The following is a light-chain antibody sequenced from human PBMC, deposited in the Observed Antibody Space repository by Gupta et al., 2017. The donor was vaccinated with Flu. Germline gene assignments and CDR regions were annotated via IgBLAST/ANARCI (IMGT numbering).Light chain of an antibody. V-gene: IGKV3-20*01. CDR3: QQYGSSPRT. CDR2: GAS. Sequence: GTLSLSPGERATLSCRASQSVSSSYLAWYQQTPGQSPRLLIYGASSRATGIPDRFSGSGSGTDFTLTISRLEPEDFAVYYCQQYGSSPRTFGQGTKVEIK. CDR1: QSVSSSY. J-gene: IGKJ1*01.